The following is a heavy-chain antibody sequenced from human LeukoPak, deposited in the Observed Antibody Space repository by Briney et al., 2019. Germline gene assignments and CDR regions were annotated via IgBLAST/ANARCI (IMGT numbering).Heavy chain of an antibody. CDR2: IHYTGST. CDR3: ARGSKAAPGTFDY. V-gene: IGHV4-59*02. Sequence: SETLSLTCTVSGGSVNSYSWSWIRQPPGKGLEYIGYIHYTGSTDYNPSLKSRVAISVDTSKNQFSLKLSSVAAADTAVYYCARGSKAAPGTFDYWGQGTLVTVSS. D-gene: IGHD6-13*01. CDR1: GGSVNSYS. J-gene: IGHJ4*02.